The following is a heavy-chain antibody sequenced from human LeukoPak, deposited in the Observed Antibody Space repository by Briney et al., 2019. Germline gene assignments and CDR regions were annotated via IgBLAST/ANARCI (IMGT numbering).Heavy chain of an antibody. CDR1: GYTFTGYY. J-gene: IGHJ3*02. CDR2: INPNSGGT. Sequence: GASVKVSCKASGYTFTGYYMHWVRQAPGQGLEWMGWINPNSGGTNYAQKFQGWVTMTRDTSISTAYMELSRLRSDDTAVYYCARGYCSGGSCYCDDAFDIWGQGTMVTVSS. D-gene: IGHD2-15*01. V-gene: IGHV1-2*04. CDR3: ARGYCSGGSCYCDDAFDI.